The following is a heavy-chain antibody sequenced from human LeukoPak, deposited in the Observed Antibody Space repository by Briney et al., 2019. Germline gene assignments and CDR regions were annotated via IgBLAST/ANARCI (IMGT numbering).Heavy chain of an antibody. V-gene: IGHV4-34*01. Sequence: SETLSLTCAAYGGSFSGYYWSWIRQPPGKGLEWIGEINHSGSTNYNPSLKSRVTISVDTSKNQFSLKLSSVTAADTAVYYCARGPLRYAYWGQGTLVTVSS. CDR1: GGSFSGYY. CDR2: INHSGST. J-gene: IGHJ4*02. CDR3: ARGPLRYAY. D-gene: IGHD5-12*01.